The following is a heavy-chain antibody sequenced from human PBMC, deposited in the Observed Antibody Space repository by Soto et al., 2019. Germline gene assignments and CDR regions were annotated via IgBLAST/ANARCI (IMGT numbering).Heavy chain of an antibody. CDR2: IWYDGSNK. V-gene: IGHV3-33*01. CDR3: ARGSERYFDWLPQASRIYFDY. CDR1: GFTFSSYG. J-gene: IGHJ4*02. Sequence: GGSLRLSCAASGFTFSSYGMHWVRQAPGKGLEWVAVIWYDGSNKYYADSVKGRFTISRDNSKNTLYLQMNSLRAEDTAVYYCARGSERYFDWLPQASRIYFDYWGQGTLVTVSS. D-gene: IGHD3-9*01.